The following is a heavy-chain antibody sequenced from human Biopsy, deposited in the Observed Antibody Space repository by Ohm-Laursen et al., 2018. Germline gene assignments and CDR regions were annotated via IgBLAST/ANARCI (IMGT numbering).Heavy chain of an antibody. CDR2: ITQSGST. D-gene: IGHD6-13*01. V-gene: IGHV4-34*01. J-gene: IGHJ6*02. CDR3: ARVPLPGIGAAYQGRFLYGMDV. CDR1: GGSFNGYF. Sequence: SETLSLTCVVYGGSFNGYFWGWIRQPPGKGLEWIGDITQSGSTNYSPSLKSRVTISVDTAKKQFSLSLRSVTAADTAVYYCARVPLPGIGAAYQGRFLYGMDVWGQGTTVSVSS.